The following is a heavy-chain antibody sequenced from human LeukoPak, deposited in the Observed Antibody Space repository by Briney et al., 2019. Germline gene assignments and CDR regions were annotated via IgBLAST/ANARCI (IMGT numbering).Heavy chain of an antibody. CDR3: ARGGFRELSY. CDR1: GGSFSGYY. Sequence: SETLSLTCAVYGGSFSGYYWSWIRQPPGKGLEWIGEINHSGSTNYNPSLKSRVTISVDTSNNQFSLKLSSVTAADTAVYYCARGGFRELSYWGQGTLVTVSS. D-gene: IGHD3-10*01. J-gene: IGHJ4*02. CDR2: INHSGST. V-gene: IGHV4-34*01.